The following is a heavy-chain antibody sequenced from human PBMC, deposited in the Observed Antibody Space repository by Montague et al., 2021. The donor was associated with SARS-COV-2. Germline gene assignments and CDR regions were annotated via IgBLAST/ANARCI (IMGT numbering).Heavy chain of an antibody. CDR2: IYPEDSDT. J-gene: IGHJ4*02. Sequence: QSGAEVKKPGESLKISCEGSGYSFTSYWIAWVRQMPGKGLEWMGIIYPEDSDTRYSPSFRGHVTISADKPMNTAFLQWSSLRASDTAIYYCARQVHIYCSSTSCPFDYWGQGTLVTVSS. CDR3: ARQVHIYCSSTSCPFDY. CDR1: GYSFTSYW. D-gene: IGHD2-2*01. V-gene: IGHV5-51*01.